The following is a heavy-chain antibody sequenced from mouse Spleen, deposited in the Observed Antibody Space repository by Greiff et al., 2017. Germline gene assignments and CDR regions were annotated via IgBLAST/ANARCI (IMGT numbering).Heavy chain of an antibody. CDR3: TVLPTYYYDGSWYFDV. CDR2: IDPEDGDT. J-gene: IGHJ1*01. D-gene: IGHD1-1*01. Sequence: EVQLQQSGAELVRPGASVKLSCTASGFNIKDYYMHWVKQRPEQGLEWIGRIDPEDGDTEYAPKFQGKATMTADTSSNTAYLQLSSLTSEDTAVYYCTVLPTYYYDGSWYFDVWGAGTTVTVSS. CDR1: GFNIKDYY. V-gene: IGHV14-1*01.